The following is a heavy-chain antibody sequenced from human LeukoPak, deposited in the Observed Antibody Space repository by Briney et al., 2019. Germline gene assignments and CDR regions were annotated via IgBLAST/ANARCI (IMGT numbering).Heavy chain of an antibody. V-gene: IGHV3-21*01. Sequence: GGSLRLSCAASGFTFRYCSMNWVRQAPGKGLEWISSISSSSKFIYYADSVKGRFTISRDNAQNSVYLQMNSLRVEDTAVYFCAGGSSTDSYYFDYWGQGTLVTVSS. CDR2: ISSSSKFI. CDR3: AGGSSTDSYYFDY. J-gene: IGHJ4*02. D-gene: IGHD2-2*01. CDR1: GFTFRYCS.